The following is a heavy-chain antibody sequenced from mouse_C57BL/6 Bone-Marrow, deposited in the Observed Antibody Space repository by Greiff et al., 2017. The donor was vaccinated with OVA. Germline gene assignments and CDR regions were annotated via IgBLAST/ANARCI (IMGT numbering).Heavy chain of an antibody. Sequence: VQLQQSGAELVRPGASVKLSCTASGFNIKDDYMHWVKQRPEQGLEWIGWIDPENGDTEYASKFQGKATITADTSSNTAYLQLSSLTSEDTAVYYCTLITTVVRYFDVWGTGTTVTVSS. CDR1: GFNIKDDY. CDR3: TLITTVVRYFDV. D-gene: IGHD1-1*01. V-gene: IGHV14-4*01. CDR2: IDPENGDT. J-gene: IGHJ1*03.